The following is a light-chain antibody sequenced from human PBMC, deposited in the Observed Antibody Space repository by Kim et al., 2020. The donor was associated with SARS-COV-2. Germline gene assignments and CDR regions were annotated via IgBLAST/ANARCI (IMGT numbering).Light chain of an antibody. CDR3: MLSIQFRTWT. CDR2: EVS. CDR1: QSLLHSDGKTY. V-gene: IGKV2D-29*01. Sequence: DIVLTQTPLSLSVTPGQPASISCKSSQSLLHSDGKTYLYWYLQKPGQHPQLLIYEVSNLFSGVPDRFSGRGSGTDFTLKISQVEAEDVRVYYCMLSIQFRTWTFGQEPKEDIK. J-gene: IGKJ1*01.